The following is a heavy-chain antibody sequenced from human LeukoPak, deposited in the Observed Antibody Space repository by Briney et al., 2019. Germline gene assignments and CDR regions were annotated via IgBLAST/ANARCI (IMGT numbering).Heavy chain of an antibody. CDR3: ARRDVGATIDY. D-gene: IGHD1-26*01. Sequence: SETLSLTCTVSGDSISSSRFYWAWIRQPPGKGLEWIGSILYTGRTFYNPSLKSRVTISVDTSKNQFSLRLGSVTASDTAVYYCARRDVGATIDYWGQGTLVTVPS. J-gene: IGHJ4*02. V-gene: IGHV4-39*01. CDR1: GDSISSSRFY. CDR2: ILYTGRT.